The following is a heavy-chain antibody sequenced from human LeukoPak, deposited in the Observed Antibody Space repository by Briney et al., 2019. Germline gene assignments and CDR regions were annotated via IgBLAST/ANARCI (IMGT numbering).Heavy chain of an antibody. CDR3: ARDSPTDRFFDL. J-gene: IGHJ2*01. D-gene: IGHD4-17*01. CDR1: GFTFNRHG. CDR2: IWYDGSQK. Sequence: GGSLRLSCVASGFTFNRHGMHWVRQAQGKGPEWVAVIWYDGSQKYYGDSVKGRFTISRDISKNTLYLQMNSLRAEDTAVYYCARDSPTDRFFDLWGRGTLVTVSP. V-gene: IGHV3-33*01.